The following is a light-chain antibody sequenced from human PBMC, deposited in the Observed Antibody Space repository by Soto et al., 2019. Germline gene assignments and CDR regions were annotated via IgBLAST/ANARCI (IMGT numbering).Light chain of an antibody. J-gene: IGKJ5*01. V-gene: IGKV3-20*01. CDR2: DAS. CDR3: HQYAWSPLT. Sequence: EIVLTQSPGTLSLSPGERATLSCRASQSVPRSYLAWYQQRPGQAPRLLIYDASSRATGIPDRFSGSESGTDFTLTISSVEPEEFAVYYCHQYAWSPLTFGQGTRLEI. CDR1: QSVPRSY.